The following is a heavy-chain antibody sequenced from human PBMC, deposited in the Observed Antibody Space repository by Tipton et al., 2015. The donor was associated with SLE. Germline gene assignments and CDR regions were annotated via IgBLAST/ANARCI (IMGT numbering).Heavy chain of an antibody. J-gene: IGHJ3*01. CDR3: ARPPSSSPFDAFDL. V-gene: IGHV4-34*01. CDR1: GEALSGYY. CDR2: ISHSGTT. D-gene: IGHD2-2*01. Sequence: GEALSGYYWIWIRQSPGKGLEWIGEISHSGTTNYNPSLKSRVTISVDTSNNQFSLKLYSVTAADTAVYYCARPPSSSPFDAFDLWGQGTMVTVSS.